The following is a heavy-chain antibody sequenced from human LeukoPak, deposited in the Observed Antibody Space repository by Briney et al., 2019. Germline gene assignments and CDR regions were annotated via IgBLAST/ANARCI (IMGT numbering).Heavy chain of an antibody. CDR1: GYTFIGYY. Sequence: ASVKVSCKASGYTFIGYYIHWVRQAPRQGLEGMGWINPKSGGANYAQKLQGRVTLTRDTSISTAYLELSRMRSDDTAVYYCARDNGSGSYDYWGQGTLVTVSS. V-gene: IGHV1-2*02. D-gene: IGHD3-10*01. CDR3: ARDNGSGSYDY. CDR2: INPKSGGA. J-gene: IGHJ4*02.